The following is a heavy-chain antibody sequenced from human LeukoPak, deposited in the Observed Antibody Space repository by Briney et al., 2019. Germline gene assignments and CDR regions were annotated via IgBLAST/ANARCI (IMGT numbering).Heavy chain of an antibody. Sequence: GGSLRLSCSASGFTFGTHAMHWVRQAPGKGLERVSVINTKGGSTYYATSVKGRFTVSRDTSTNTLYLQLDSLRPEDTAVYYCARSTPLEDAGKTGYDHWGQGTLVTVSS. CDR3: ARSTPLEDAGKTGYDH. V-gene: IGHV3-64*01. J-gene: IGHJ4*02. CDR2: INTKGGST. D-gene: IGHD4-23*01. CDR1: GFTFGTHA.